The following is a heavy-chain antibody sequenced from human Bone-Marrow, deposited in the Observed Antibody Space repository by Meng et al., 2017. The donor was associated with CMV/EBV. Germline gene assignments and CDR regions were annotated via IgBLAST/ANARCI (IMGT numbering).Heavy chain of an antibody. CDR3: ASVAAARDY. J-gene: IGHJ4*02. Sequence: GESLKISCAASGFTFSSYSMNWVRQVPGKGLEWVSFISSSSSYIYYADSVKGRFTISRDNAKNSLYLQMNSLRAEDTAVYYCASVAAARDYWGQGTLVTVSS. CDR2: ISSSSSYI. V-gene: IGHV3-21*01. D-gene: IGHD6-13*01. CDR1: GFTFSSYS.